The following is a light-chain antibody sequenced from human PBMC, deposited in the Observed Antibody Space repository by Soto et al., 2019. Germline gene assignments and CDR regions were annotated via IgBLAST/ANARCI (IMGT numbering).Light chain of an antibody. CDR3: QQYYNWPLT. CDR2: GAS. CDR1: QSVSSN. V-gene: IGKV3-15*01. J-gene: IGKJ4*01. Sequence: EIVMTQSPATLSVSPGERATLSCRASQSVSSNLTWYQHKPGQAPRLLIYGASTRATGIAARFSGSGSGTEFTLTISSLQSEDFAVYYCQQYYNWPLTFGGGTKVEIK.